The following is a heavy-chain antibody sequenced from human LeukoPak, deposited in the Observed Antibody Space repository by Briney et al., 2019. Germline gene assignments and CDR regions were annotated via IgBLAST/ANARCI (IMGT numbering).Heavy chain of an antibody. CDR2: ISSSGSTI. CDR1: GFTFSSYE. V-gene: IGHV3-48*03. CDR3: AQLGITMIGGV. D-gene: IGHD3-10*02. J-gene: IGHJ6*04. Sequence: GRSLRLSCAASGFTFSSYEMNWVRQAPGKGLEWVSYISSSGSTIYYADSVKGRFTISRDNAKNSLYLQMNSLRAEDTAVYYCAQLGITMIGGVWGKGTTVTISS.